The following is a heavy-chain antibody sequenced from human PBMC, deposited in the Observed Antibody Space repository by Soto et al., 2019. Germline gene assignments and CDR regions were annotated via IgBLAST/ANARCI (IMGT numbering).Heavy chain of an antibody. V-gene: IGHV1-46*01. CDR3: ARAQPNSSGWTNAFDV. Sequence: ASVKVSCKXSGYTFTAYYVQWVRQAPGRGLEWVGIINPSGGKTNYAQNVQGRVTVTRDTSTSTVYMEVSSLTSEDTAVYYRARAQPNSSGWTNAFDVWGQGTVVTVSS. J-gene: IGHJ3*01. D-gene: IGHD6-25*01. CDR1: GYTFTAYY. CDR2: INPSGGKT.